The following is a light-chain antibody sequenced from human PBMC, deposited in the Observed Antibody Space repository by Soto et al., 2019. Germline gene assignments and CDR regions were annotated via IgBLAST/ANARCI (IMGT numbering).Light chain of an antibody. Sequence: QSALTQPASLSGSPGQSITISCTGTSSDIGAYDYVSWYQQHPGKAPELMIYEVSNRPSGVSNRFSGSKSGNTASLTISGLQAEDEADYYCSSYTSRRTQVFGTGTKLTVL. V-gene: IGLV2-14*01. CDR1: SSDIGAYDY. CDR3: SSYTSRRTQV. CDR2: EVS. J-gene: IGLJ1*01.